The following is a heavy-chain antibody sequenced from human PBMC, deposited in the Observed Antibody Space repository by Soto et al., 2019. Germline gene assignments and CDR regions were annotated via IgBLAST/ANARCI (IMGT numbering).Heavy chain of an antibody. D-gene: IGHD1-1*01. J-gene: IGHJ6*03. CDR1: GCSLTSYW. CDR2: IYPGDSDT. V-gene: IGHV5-51*01. CDR3: ARLDPQLYRHYMDV. Sequence: GDSLKISCKGCGCSLTSYWIGVVCQMRGKGLEWMGIIYPGDSDTRYSPSFQGQVTISADKSISTAYLQWSSLKASDTAMYYCARLDPQLYRHYMDVWGKGTTVTVSS.